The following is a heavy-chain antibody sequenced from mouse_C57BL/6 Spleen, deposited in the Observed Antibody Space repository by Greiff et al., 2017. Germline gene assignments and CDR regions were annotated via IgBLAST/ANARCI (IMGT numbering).Heavy chain of an antibody. Sequence: VQLQESDAELVKPGASVKISCKVSGYTFTDHTIHWMKQRPEQGLEWIGYIYPRDGSTKYNEKFKGKATLTADKSSSTAYMQLNSLTSEDSAVYFCARRPNYYGSSPDWYFDVWGTGTTVTVSS. J-gene: IGHJ1*03. CDR3: ARRPNYYGSSPDWYFDV. D-gene: IGHD1-1*01. CDR2: IYPRDGST. V-gene: IGHV1-78*01. CDR1: GYTFTDHT.